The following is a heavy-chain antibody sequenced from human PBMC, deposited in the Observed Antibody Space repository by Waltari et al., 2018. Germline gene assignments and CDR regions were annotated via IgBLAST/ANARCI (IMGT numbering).Heavy chain of an antibody. V-gene: IGHV4-39*07. J-gene: IGHJ4*02. CDR2: IYYSGST. Sequence: VQLVESGGGLVQPGGSLRLSCAASGFTFSSYSMNWVRQAPGKGLEWIGSIYYSGSTYYNPSLKSRVTISVDTSKNQFSLKLSSVTAADTAVYYCTRVLLRGGDCFDYWGQGTLVTVSS. D-gene: IGHD2-21*01. CDR3: TRVLLRGGDCFDY. CDR1: GFTFSSYS.